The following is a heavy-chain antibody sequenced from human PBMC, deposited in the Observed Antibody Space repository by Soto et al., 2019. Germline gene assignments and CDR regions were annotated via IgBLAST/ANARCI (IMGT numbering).Heavy chain of an antibody. CDR1: GGYISSYY. CDR3: ARVRREYDNSGPVDY. V-gene: IGHV4-59*12. Sequence: PSETLSLTCTVSGGYISSYYWSWIRQPPGKGLEWIGYIYYSGSTNYNPSLQSRVTMSVDRSRNQFSLKLNSVTAADTAVYYCARVRREYDNSGPVDYWGQGTLVTVSS. CDR2: IYYSGST. J-gene: IGHJ4*02. D-gene: IGHD3-22*01.